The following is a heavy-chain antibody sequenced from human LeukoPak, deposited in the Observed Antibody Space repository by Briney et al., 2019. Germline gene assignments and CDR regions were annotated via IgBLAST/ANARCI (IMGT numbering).Heavy chain of an antibody. V-gene: IGHV3-30*03. Sequence: QPGRSLRLSCAASGFTFSSYGMHWVRQAPGKGLEWVAVISYDGSNKYYADSVKGRFTISRDNSKNTLYLQMNSLRAEDTAVYYCARGGVGGQLPLKYNWFDPWGQGTLVTVSS. J-gene: IGHJ5*02. CDR2: ISYDGSNK. CDR3: ARGGVGGQLPLKYNWFDP. CDR1: GFTFSSYG. D-gene: IGHD2-15*01.